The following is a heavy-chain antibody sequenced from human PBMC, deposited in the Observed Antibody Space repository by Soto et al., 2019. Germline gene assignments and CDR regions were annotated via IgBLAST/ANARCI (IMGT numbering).Heavy chain of an antibody. Sequence: GGSLRLSCAASGFTFSNYAMSWVRQAPGKGLEWVSLITDNGRSTYYADSVKGRFTISRDNTKNTLFLQMNSLRAEDTAVYYCAKERATKTAFDYWGQGALVTVSS. D-gene: IGHD2-8*01. J-gene: IGHJ4*02. CDR1: GFTFSNYA. CDR3: AKERATKTAFDY. CDR2: ITDNGRST. V-gene: IGHV3-23*01.